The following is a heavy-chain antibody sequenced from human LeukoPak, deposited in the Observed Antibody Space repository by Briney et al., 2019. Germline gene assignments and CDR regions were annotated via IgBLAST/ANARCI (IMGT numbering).Heavy chain of an antibody. CDR1: GYNFATYW. CDR2: IYPGDSDT. Sequence: GESLKISCQASGYNFATYWLGWVRQMPGRGLEWMGIIYPGDSDTTYSPSFQGLVTISADKSIGTAYLQWSSLKASDTAIYYCARGQWLVSKGLGAFDIWGQGTMVIVSS. J-gene: IGHJ3*02. CDR3: ARGQWLVSKGLGAFDI. V-gene: IGHV5-51*01. D-gene: IGHD6-19*01.